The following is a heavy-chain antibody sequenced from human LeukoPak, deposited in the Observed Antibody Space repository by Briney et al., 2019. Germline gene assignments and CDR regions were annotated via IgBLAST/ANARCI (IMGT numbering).Heavy chain of an antibody. CDR3: ARAVLRIYSYGLFDY. D-gene: IGHD5-18*01. CDR2: IKQDGSEK. V-gene: IGHV3-7*01. J-gene: IGHJ4*02. Sequence: GGSLRLSCAASGFTFSSYWMSWVRQAPGQGLEWVANIKQDGSEKYYEDSVKGRFTISRDNAKNSLYLQMNSLRAEEKAVYYCARAVLRIYSYGLFDYWGQGTLVTVSS. CDR1: GFTFSSYW.